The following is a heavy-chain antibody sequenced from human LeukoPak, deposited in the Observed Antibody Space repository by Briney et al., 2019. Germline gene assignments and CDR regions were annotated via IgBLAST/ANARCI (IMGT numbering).Heavy chain of an antibody. J-gene: IGHJ4*02. CDR1: GFTFSSYG. V-gene: IGHV3-23*01. Sequence: GGSLRLSCAASGFTFSSYGMSWVRQAPGKGLEWVSAISGSGGSTYYADSVKGRFTISRDNSKNTLYLQMNSLRAEDTAVYYCAKDLGYNGFGPSVDYWGQGTLVTVSS. CDR2: ISGSGGST. CDR3: AKDLGYNGFGPSVDY. D-gene: IGHD1-26*01.